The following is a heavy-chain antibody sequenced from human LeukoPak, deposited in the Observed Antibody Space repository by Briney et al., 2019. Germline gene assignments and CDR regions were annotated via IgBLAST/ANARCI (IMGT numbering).Heavy chain of an antibody. D-gene: IGHD1-14*01. Sequence: SETLSLTCTVSGGSISSSSYYWGWIRQPPGKGLEWIGSIYYSGSTYYNPSLKSRVTISVDTSKNQFSLKLSSVTAADTAVYYCARHDRDYYYMDVWGKGTTVTISS. CDR2: IYYSGST. V-gene: IGHV4-39*01. CDR3: ARHDRDYYYMDV. J-gene: IGHJ6*03. CDR1: GGSISSSSYY.